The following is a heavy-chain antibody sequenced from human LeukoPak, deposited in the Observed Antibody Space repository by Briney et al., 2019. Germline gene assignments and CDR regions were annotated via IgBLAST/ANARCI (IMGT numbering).Heavy chain of an antibody. CDR2: IKQDGSKK. CDR3: TRVGYIDEGIDY. Sequence: GGSLRLSCVASGFPFSSYWMTWVRQAPGKGLEWVANIKQDGSKKSYVDSVKGRFAISRDNAKNSLYLQMNSLRAEDTAIYYCTRVGYIDEGIDYWGQGTLVTVSS. V-gene: IGHV3-7*04. D-gene: IGHD5-24*01. CDR1: GFPFSSYW. J-gene: IGHJ4*02.